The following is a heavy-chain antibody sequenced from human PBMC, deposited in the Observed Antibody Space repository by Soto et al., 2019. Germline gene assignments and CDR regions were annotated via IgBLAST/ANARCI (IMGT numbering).Heavy chain of an antibody. V-gene: IGHV3-7*01. Sequence: PGGSLRLSCAASGFTFSSYWMTWVRQAPGKGLEWVANIKQDGSEKYYVDSVKGRFTISRDNAKSSLYLQMNSLRAEDTAVYYCARDQYLRFLDPFDYWGQGTLVTVSS. D-gene: IGHD3-3*01. J-gene: IGHJ4*02. CDR1: GFTFSSYW. CDR2: IKQDGSEK. CDR3: ARDQYLRFLDPFDY.